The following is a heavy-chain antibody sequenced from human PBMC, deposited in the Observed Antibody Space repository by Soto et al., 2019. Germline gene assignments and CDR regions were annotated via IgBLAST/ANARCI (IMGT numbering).Heavy chain of an antibody. CDR2: ISGSGGST. D-gene: IGHD2-2*03. Sequence: PLGSLRRSCAASGFALSRYSMSWVRRATGKGLEWVSAISGSGGSTYYAGSGKCRFAIARGNCNNTLYLQMNGLSAEDTAVYYTAKDSRVAWIAQFGYRGQRA. CDR1: GFALSRYS. V-gene: IGHV3-23*01. J-gene: IGHJ4*01. CDR3: AKDSRVAWIAQFGY.